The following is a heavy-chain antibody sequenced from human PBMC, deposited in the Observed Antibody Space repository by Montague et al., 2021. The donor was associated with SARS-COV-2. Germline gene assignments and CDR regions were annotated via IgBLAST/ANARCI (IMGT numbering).Heavy chain of an antibody. V-gene: IGHV4-34*01. Sequence: SETLSLTCAVYGGSLTNHYWTWVRHPPGNGLEWVGEVNQSGRTTHYNPSLRSRVTISVDRSNNQVSLTLESVTAADTAVYYCARVPLHFDGFDYWGQGSLVTVSS. CDR3: ARVPLHFDGFDY. J-gene: IGHJ4*02. CDR2: VNQSGRTT. CDR1: GGSLTNHY. D-gene: IGHD3-9*01.